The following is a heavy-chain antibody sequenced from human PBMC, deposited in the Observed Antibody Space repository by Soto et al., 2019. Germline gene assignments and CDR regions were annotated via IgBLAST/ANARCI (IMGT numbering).Heavy chain of an antibody. Sequence: QVQLVQSGAEVKKPGSSVKVSCKASVVTFSSYAISWVRQAPGQGLEWMGGIIPIFGTANYAQKFQGRVTITADESTSTAYMALSSLRSEDTAVYYCARDSQAGWNYVDAAMDVWGQGTTVTVSS. CDR2: IIPIFGTA. V-gene: IGHV1-69*01. CDR1: VVTFSSYA. CDR3: ARDSQAGWNYVDAAMDV. J-gene: IGHJ6*02. D-gene: IGHD1-7*01.